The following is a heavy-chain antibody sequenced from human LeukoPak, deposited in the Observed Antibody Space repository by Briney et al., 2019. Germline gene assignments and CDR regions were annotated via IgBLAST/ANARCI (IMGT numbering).Heavy chain of an antibody. V-gene: IGHV3-23*01. D-gene: IGHD3-10*01. CDR1: GFTFSSYA. Sequence: GGSLRLSCAASGFTFSSYAMSWVRQAPGKGLEWVSAISGSGGSTYYADSVKGRFTISRDNSKNTLYLQMNSLRAEDTAVYYCAKVALYYYGSGSYYNVWGQGTLVTVSS. CDR2: ISGSGGST. CDR3: AKVALYYYGSGSYYNV. J-gene: IGHJ4*02.